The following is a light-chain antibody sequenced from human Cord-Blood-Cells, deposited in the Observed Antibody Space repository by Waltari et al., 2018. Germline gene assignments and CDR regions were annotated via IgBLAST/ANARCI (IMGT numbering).Light chain of an antibody. CDR3: QQRSNWPPT. J-gene: IGKJ1*01. CDR1: QSVSSY. CDR2: DAS. Sequence: ELVLTQSPATLSLSPGEGATTSCRASQSVSSYLAWYQQKPGQAPRLLIYDASNRATGIPARFSGSGSGTDFTLTISSLEPEDFAVYYCQQRSNWPPTFGQGTKVEIK. V-gene: IGKV3-11*01.